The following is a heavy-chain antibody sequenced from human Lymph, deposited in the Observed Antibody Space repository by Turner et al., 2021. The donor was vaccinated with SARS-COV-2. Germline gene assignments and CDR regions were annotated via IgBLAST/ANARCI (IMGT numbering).Heavy chain of an antibody. D-gene: IGHD5-18*01. V-gene: IGHV1-46*01. Sequence: QVQLVQSGAEVKKPGASVKVSCEASGYTFTSYYMHWVRQAPGQGLEWMGIINPSGGSTTYAQKFQGRVTMTRDTSTSTVYMELSSLRSEDTAVYYCARDPPIQIWVDYFYYGMDVWGQGTTVTVSS. CDR1: GYTFTSYY. J-gene: IGHJ6*02. CDR2: INPSGGST. CDR3: ARDPPIQIWVDYFYYGMDV.